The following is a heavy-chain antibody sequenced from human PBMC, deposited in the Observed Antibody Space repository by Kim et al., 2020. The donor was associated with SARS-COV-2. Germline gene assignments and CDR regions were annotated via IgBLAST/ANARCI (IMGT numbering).Heavy chain of an antibody. CDR2: ISYDGSNK. V-gene: IGHV3-30*18. CDR3: AKHSSAAGPFDY. Sequence: GGSLRLSCAASGFTFSSYGMHWVRQAPGKGLEWVAVISYDGSNKYYADSVKGRFTISRDNSKNTLYLQMNSLRAEDTAVYYCAKHSSAAGPFDYCGQGTL. D-gene: IGHD6-13*01. J-gene: IGHJ4*02. CDR1: GFTFSSYG.